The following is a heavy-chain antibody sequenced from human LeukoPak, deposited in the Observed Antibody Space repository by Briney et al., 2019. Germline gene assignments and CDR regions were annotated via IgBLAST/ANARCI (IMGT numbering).Heavy chain of an antibody. J-gene: IGHJ4*02. D-gene: IGHD5-18*01. Sequence: PGGSLRLSCAASRFTFSSYGMHWVRQAPGKGLEWVAPISYDGSNKYYADSVRGRFTISRDNSKNTLYLQMNSLRAEDTAVYYCAKGELGLWFDYWGQGTLVTVSS. CDR3: AKGELGLWFDY. CDR1: RFTFSSYG. V-gene: IGHV3-30*18. CDR2: ISYDGSNK.